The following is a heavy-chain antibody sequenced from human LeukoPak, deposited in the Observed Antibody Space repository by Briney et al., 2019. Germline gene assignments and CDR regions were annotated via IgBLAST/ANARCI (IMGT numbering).Heavy chain of an antibody. CDR3: ARDRGNSIVGADFDS. V-gene: IGHV3-30-3*01. CDR2: ISYDGSNK. CDR1: GFTFSSYA. D-gene: IGHD1-26*01. Sequence: PGGSLRLSCAASGFTFSSYAMHWVRQAPGKGLEWVAVISYDGSNKYYADSVKGRFTISRDNSKNTLYLQMNSLRAEDTAVYYCARDRGNSIVGADFDSWGQGTLVTVSS. J-gene: IGHJ4*02.